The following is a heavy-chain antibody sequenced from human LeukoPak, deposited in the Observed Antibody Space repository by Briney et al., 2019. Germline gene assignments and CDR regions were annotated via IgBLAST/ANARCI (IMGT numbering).Heavy chain of an antibody. CDR1: GFTFDDYG. V-gene: IGHV3-20*04. CDR2: INWNGGST. D-gene: IGHD2-15*01. Sequence: PGGSLRLSCAASGFTFDDYGMRWVRQAPGKGLEWVSGINWNGGSTGYADSVKGRFTISRDNAKNSLYLQMNSLRAEDTALYYCAREDWVPDSSGGSCYYMDVWGKGTTVTVSS. J-gene: IGHJ6*03. CDR3: AREDWVPDSSGGSCYYMDV.